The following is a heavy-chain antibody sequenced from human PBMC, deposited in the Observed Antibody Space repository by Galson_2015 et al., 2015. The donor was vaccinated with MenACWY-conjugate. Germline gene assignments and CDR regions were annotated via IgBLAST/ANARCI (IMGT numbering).Heavy chain of an antibody. CDR2: IKQDGSEK. CDR3: ARPGATPFNYFDY. D-gene: IGHD1-26*01. V-gene: IGHV3-7*03. J-gene: IGHJ4*02. Sequence: LRLSCAASGFTFSSYWMSWVRQAPGKGLEWVANIKQDGSEKYYVDSVKGRFTISRDNAKNSLYLQMNSLRAEDTAVYYCARPGATPFNYFDYWGQGTLVTVSS. CDR1: GFTFSSYW.